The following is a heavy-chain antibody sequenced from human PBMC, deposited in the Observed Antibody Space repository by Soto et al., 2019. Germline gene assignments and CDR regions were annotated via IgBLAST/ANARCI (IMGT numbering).Heavy chain of an antibody. CDR3: ASGGIQLSYAFDY. V-gene: IGHV4-4*07. J-gene: IGHJ4*02. D-gene: IGHD3-16*01. CDR1: GTSVSNYY. CDR2: IYTSGST. Sequence: PSETLSLTCSVSGTSVSNYYWSWIRQPAGKGLEHIGRIYTSGSTSYNPSLKSRVTMSMDTSQTQIYLNLTSVTAADTAVYYCASGGIQLSYAFDYWGQGIQVTVSS.